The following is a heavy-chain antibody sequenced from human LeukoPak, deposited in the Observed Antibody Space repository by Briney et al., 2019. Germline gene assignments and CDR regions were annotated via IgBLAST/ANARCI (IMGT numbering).Heavy chain of an antibody. CDR2: INHRGSR. D-gene: IGHD3-10*01. CDR3: SRGSRHNYESGSFSRRGFFDS. CDR1: GGSFSGYY. Sequence: SETLSLTCAVYGGSFSGYYWTWIRQSPGKGLEWIGDINHRGSRNYNPSLKRRITISVDTSKNQFSLNLKSMTAADTGIYYCSRGSRHNYESGSFSRRGFFDSWGQGTLVTVSS. J-gene: IGHJ5*01. V-gene: IGHV4-34*01.